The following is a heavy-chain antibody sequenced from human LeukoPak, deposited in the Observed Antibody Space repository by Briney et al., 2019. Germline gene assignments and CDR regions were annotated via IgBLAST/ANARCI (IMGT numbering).Heavy chain of an antibody. J-gene: IGHJ4*02. CDR1: GYTFPGYY. Sequence: ASVKVSCKASGYTFPGYYMHWVRQAPGQGLEWMGWINPNSGGTNYAQKFQGRVTMTRDTSISTAYMELSRLRSDDTAVYYCARAAQVAGISYADYWGQGTLVTVSS. D-gene: IGHD6-19*01. CDR2: INPNSGGT. CDR3: ARAAQVAGISYADY. V-gene: IGHV1-2*02.